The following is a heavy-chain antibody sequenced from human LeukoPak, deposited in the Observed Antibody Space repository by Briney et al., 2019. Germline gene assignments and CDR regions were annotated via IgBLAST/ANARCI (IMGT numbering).Heavy chain of an antibody. D-gene: IGHD5-18*01. V-gene: IGHV1-18*01. CDR2: ISAYNGNT. CDR3: AREKNRSLGYSYGLGY. J-gene: IGHJ4*02. Sequence: ASVKVSCKASGYTFTSYGISWVRQAPGQGLEWMGWISAYNGNTNYAQKLQGRVTMTTDTSTSTAYMELSRLRSGDTAVYYCAREKNRSLGYSYGLGYWGQGTLVTVSS. CDR1: GYTFTSYG.